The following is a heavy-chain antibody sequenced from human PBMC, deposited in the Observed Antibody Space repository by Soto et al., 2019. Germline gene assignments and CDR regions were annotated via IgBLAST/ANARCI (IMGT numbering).Heavy chain of an antibody. CDR2: TYYRSKWYN. CDR3: ARDLMDCSSTSCADMDYYYYGMDV. V-gene: IGHV6-1*01. Sequence: SQTLSLTCAISGDSVSSNSAAWNWIRQSPSRGLEWLGRTYYRSKWYNDYAVSVKSRITINPDTSKNQFSLQLNSVTPEDTAVYYCARDLMDCSSTSCADMDYYYYGMDVWGQGTTVTVSS. J-gene: IGHJ6*02. D-gene: IGHD2-2*01. CDR1: GDSVSSNSAA.